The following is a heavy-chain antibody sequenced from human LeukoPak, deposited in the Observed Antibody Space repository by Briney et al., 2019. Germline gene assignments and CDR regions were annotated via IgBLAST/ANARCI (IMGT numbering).Heavy chain of an antibody. J-gene: IGHJ6*02. CDR1: GFTFSSYG. CDR2: ISYDGSNK. Sequence: GGSLRLSCAASGFTFSSYGMHWVRQAPGKGLEWVAVISYDGSNKYYADSVKGRFTISRDNSKNTLYLQMNSLRAEDTAVYYCAKGSGSYYRGGGMDVWGQGTTVTVSS. CDR3: AKGSGSYYRGGGMDV. D-gene: IGHD1-26*01. V-gene: IGHV3-30*18.